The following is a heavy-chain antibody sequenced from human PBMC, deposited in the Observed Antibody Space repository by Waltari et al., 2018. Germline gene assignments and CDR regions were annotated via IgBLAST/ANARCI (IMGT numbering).Heavy chain of an antibody. J-gene: IGHJ5*02. CDR2: MNIDESGT. D-gene: IGHD4-17*01. V-gene: IGHV3-74*01. Sequence: EVQLVESGGGLVQPGGSLRLSCAASGFTFTRYWMHWVRQAPGKGLVWVSRMNIDESGTSYADSVKGRFTISRDNTKNTLYLQMNSLRAEDTAVYYCARSCGLRCHWFDPWGQGTLVTVSS. CDR3: ARSCGLRCHWFDP. CDR1: GFTFTRYW.